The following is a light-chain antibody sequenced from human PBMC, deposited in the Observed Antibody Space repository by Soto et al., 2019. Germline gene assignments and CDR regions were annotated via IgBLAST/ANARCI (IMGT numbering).Light chain of an antibody. CDR1: QSIDSKY. CDR3: LQYAFSPRT. Sequence: EIVLTQSPATLALSPGERATLSCRASQSIDSKYFSWYQQKPGQAPRPLIYGASRRATGVPDRFSGAGSGTDFTLTIRKLEPGDFAVFYCLQYAFSPRTVGQGTRLQIK. CDR2: GAS. V-gene: IGKV3-20*01. J-gene: IGKJ1*01.